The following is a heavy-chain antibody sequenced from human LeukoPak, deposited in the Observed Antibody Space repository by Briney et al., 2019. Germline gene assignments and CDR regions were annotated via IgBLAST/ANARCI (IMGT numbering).Heavy chain of an antibody. Sequence: ASVKVSCKVSGYTLTELSMHWVRQAPGKGLEWMGGFDPEDGETIYAQKFQGRVTMTEDTSTDTAYMELSSLRSEDTAVYYCVRSSREIGWSDYWGQGTLVTVSS. CDR2: FDPEDGET. J-gene: IGHJ4*02. V-gene: IGHV1-24*01. CDR1: GYTLTELS. D-gene: IGHD6-19*01. CDR3: VRSSREIGWSDY.